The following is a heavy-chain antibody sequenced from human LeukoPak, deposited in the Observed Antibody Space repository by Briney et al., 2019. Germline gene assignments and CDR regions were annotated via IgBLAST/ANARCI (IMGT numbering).Heavy chain of an antibody. CDR2: ISSGSGHI. Sequence: GGSLRLSCAASGFTFTTYTMNWVRQAPGKGLEWVSSISSGSGHIYYADSMKGRFTISRDNAKSSLYLQMNSLRVEDTAMYYCARGDGYFTYWGQGTLVTVSS. V-gene: IGHV3-21*06. CDR3: ARGDGYFTY. J-gene: IGHJ4*02. CDR1: GFTFTTYT.